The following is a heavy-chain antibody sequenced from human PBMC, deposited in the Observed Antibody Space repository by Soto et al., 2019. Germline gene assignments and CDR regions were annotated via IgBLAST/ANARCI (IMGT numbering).Heavy chain of an antibody. J-gene: IGHJ4*02. CDR3: ANQGGHEFDY. D-gene: IGHD2-15*01. Sequence: PSETLSLTCAVSGGSIISSNWWSWVRQPPGKGLEWIGEIHHSGSTKYNPSLKSRVTTSVDRSKNQFSLNLNSVTAADTAVYYSANQGGHEFDYWGQGTLVTVSS. CDR2: IHHSGST. V-gene: IGHV4-4*02. CDR1: GGSIISSNW.